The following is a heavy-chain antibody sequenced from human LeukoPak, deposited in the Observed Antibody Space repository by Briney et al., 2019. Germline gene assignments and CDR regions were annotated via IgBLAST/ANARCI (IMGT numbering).Heavy chain of an antibody. CDR1: GGSFNIYY. V-gene: IGHV4-59*12. CDR3: ARLGVGAFDI. D-gene: IGHD3-10*01. CDR2: IYYSGNT. Sequence: SETLSLTCTVSGGSFNIYYWSWIRQPPRKGLEWIGYIYYSGNTNYNPSLKSRVTISVDTSKNQFSLKLNSVTAADTAVYYCARLGVGAFDIWGQGTMVTVSS. J-gene: IGHJ3*02.